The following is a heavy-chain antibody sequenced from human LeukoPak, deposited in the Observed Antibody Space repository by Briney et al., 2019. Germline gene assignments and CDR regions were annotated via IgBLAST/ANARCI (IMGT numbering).Heavy chain of an antibody. CDR1: GFTFSSYW. CDR3: ARVRQWLDRDAFDI. V-gene: IGHV3-74*01. J-gene: IGHJ3*02. D-gene: IGHD6-19*01. Sequence: GGSLRLSCAASGFTFSSYWMHWVRQAPGKGLVWVSRIKSDGSSTSYADSVKGRFTISRDNAKNTLYLQMNSLRAEDTAVYYCARVRQWLDRDAFDIWGQGTMVTVSS. CDR2: IKSDGSST.